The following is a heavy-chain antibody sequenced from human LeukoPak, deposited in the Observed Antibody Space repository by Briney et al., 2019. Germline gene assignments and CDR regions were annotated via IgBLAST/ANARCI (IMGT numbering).Heavy chain of an antibody. D-gene: IGHD2-8*01. J-gene: IGHJ6*02. Sequence: GGSLRLSCAASGFTFSSYAMHWVRQAPGKGLEWVAVISYDGSNKYYADSVKGRFTISRDNSKNTLYLQMNSLRAEDTAVYYCARDPYCTNGVCYIISYYYYYGMDVWGQGTTVTVSS. CDR2: ISYDGSNK. V-gene: IGHV3-30*04. CDR1: GFTFSSYA. CDR3: ARDPYCTNGVCYIISYYYYYGMDV.